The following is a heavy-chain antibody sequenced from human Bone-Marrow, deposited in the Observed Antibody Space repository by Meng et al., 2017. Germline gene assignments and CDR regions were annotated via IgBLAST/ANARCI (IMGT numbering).Heavy chain of an antibody. Sequence: VALVESGGDVIQPGGSLRLFCAASGFTVRSNYMRWVRQATEKGLEWVSILYSDSTTRYTDSVKGRFTISRDNSKNTLYLQMNSLKTEDTAVYYCSGHVDYWGHGTLVTVSS. CDR2: LYSDSTT. V-gene: IGHV3-53*02. CDR1: GFTVRSNY. CDR3: SGHVDY. J-gene: IGHJ4*01.